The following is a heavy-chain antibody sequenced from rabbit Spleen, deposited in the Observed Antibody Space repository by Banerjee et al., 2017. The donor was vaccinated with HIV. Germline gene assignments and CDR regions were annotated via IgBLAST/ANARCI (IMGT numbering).Heavy chain of an antibody. D-gene: IGHD6-1*01. V-gene: IGHV1S40*01. Sequence: QQLVESGGGLVQPGASLTLTCTASGFSFSSGGYMCWVRPAPGKGLEWIACIYAGSSGSTYYASWAKGRFTISKTSSTTVTLQMTSLTAADTATYFCARGIGGGSAVTYGYGTYFNLWGQGTLVTVS. CDR3: ARGIGGGSAVTYGYGTYFNL. CDR2: IYAGSSGST. CDR1: GFSFSSGGY. J-gene: IGHJ4*01.